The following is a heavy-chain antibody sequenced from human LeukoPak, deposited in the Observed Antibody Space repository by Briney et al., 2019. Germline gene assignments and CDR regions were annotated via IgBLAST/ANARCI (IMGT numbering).Heavy chain of an antibody. Sequence: QPGGSLTLSCTVSGVTFDDYAMHWVRHAPRKGMELVSGISWYTGSIGYTDPAKRRFTTSRDNAKNSLYLQMNSLRAEDTAIYYCAKDPGGLYSGYDLSYYYYMDVWGKGTTVTVS. CDR3: AKDPGGLYSGYDLSYYYYMDV. J-gene: IGHJ6*03. D-gene: IGHD5-12*01. V-gene: IGHV3-9*01. CDR2: ISWYTGSI. CDR1: GVTFDDYA.